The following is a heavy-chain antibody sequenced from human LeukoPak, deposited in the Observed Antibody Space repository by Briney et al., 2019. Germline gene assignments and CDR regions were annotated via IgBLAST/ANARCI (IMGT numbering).Heavy chain of an antibody. V-gene: IGHV4-34*01. Sequence: PSETLSLTCAVYGGSFSGCYWSWIRQPPGKGLEWIGEINHSGSTNYNPSLKSRVTISVDTSKNQFSLKLSSVTAADTAVYYCARALRGVTPLAYWGQGTLVTVSS. CDR3: ARALRGVTPLAY. CDR2: INHSGST. J-gene: IGHJ4*02. D-gene: IGHD2-21*02. CDR1: GGSFSGCY.